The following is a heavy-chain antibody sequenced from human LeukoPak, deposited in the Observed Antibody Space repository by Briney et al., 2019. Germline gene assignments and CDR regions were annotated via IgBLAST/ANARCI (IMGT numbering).Heavy chain of an antibody. CDR3: ARDQDQLRYFDWSLDY. CDR2: ISCSSSYL. V-gene: IGHV3-21*06. CDR1: GFTFSSYS. D-gene: IGHD3-9*01. J-gene: IGHJ4*02. Sequence: PGGSLRLSCASSGFTFSSYSMNCVRQALGGGVEWVSSISCSSSYLFYADSVEGRFTISRDNAKNSLYLQMNSLRAEDTAVYYWARDQDQLRYFDWSLDYWGQGTLVTVSS.